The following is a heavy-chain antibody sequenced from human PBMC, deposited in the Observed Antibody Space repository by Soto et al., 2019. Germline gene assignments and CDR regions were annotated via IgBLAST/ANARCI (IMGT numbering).Heavy chain of an antibody. V-gene: IGHV3-15*01. CDR3: TASDDYDAAFDI. CDR1: GFKCSNAW. J-gene: IGHJ3*02. CDR2: IKSKSDAGTT. Sequence: GGLLRLWWGASGFKCSNAWVSWVRQATGKGLEWVGRIKSKSDAGTTDYATPVKGRFNISRDDSKNTLYLQMNRLKTEDTAVYYCTASDDYDAAFDIWGQGTMVTVSS. D-gene: IGHD4-17*01.